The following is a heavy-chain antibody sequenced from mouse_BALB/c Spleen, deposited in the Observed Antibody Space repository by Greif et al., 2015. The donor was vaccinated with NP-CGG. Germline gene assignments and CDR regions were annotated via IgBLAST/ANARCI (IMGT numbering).Heavy chain of an antibody. CDR2: ISDGGSYT. CDR3: ARDWGYDGDYYAMDY. V-gene: IGHV5-4*02. CDR1: GFTFSDYY. D-gene: IGHD2-2*01. Sequence: DVMLVESGGGLVKPGGSLKLSCAASGFTFSDYYMYWVRQTPEKRLEWVATISDGGSYTYYPDSVKGRFTISRDNAKNNLYLQMSSLKSEDTAMYYCARDWGYDGDYYAMDYWGQGTSVTVSS. J-gene: IGHJ4*01.